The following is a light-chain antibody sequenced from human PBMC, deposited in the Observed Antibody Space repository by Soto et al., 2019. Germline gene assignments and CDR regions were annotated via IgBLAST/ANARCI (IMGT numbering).Light chain of an antibody. CDR3: QQYSYYRT. CDR2: DAS. J-gene: IGKJ1*01. Sequence: MHITQSPSSLSASVVDGVTSTVRFSQSISSWFAWYQQKPEKAPKLLIYDASTLENGVPSRFSGSGSGTEFTLTISSLQPDDSATYYCQQYSYYRTFGQGTKVDI. V-gene: IGKV1-5*01. CDR1: QSISSW.